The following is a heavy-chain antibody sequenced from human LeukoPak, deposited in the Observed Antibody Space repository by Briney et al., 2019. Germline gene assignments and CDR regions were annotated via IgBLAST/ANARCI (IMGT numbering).Heavy chain of an antibody. J-gene: IGHJ4*02. D-gene: IGHD3-3*02. V-gene: IGHV4-59*08. Sequence: PSETLSLTCTVSGVSISRYYWSWIRQSPGKGLEWIGYMYYSGSAGYNPSLESRVTISVDTSKNHLSLRLTSVTAADTAVYYCARGGAFRDVVDDDFDFWGQGTLVTVSS. CDR1: GVSISRYY. CDR2: MYYSGSA. CDR3: ARGGAFRDVVDDDFDF.